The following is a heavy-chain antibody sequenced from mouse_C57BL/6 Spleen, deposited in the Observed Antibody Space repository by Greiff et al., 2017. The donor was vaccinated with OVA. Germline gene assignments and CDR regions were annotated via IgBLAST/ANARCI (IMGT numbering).Heavy chain of an antibody. J-gene: IGHJ2*01. Sequence: QQSGAELVKPGASVKLSCTASGFHNKDYFLHWVKPRTEQGLAWIGRIDPEAGENKYAPKFQGKATITADTSSNTAYLQLSSLTSKDTSVCYFAPNYDFDYGGQGTTLTVSS. CDR2: IDPEAGEN. CDR1: GFHNKDYF. D-gene: IGHD2-4*01. CDR3: APNYDFDY. V-gene: IGHV14-2*01.